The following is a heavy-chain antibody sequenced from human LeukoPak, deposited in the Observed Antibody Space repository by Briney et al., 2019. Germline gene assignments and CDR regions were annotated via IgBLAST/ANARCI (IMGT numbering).Heavy chain of an antibody. V-gene: IGHV3-53*01. J-gene: IGHJ4*02. CDR3: AKGHSGYVFDY. Sequence: WSLRLSCAASGSTVSSKYMSWVRQAPGKGLEWVSVIYSGGSTYYADSVKGRFTISRDNSKNTLYLQMNSLRAEDTAVYYCAKGHSGYVFDYWGQGTLVTVSS. D-gene: IGHD5-12*01. CDR1: GSTVSSKY. CDR2: IYSGGST.